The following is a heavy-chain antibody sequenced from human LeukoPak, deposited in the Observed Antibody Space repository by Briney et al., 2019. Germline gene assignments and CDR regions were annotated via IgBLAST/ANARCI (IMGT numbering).Heavy chain of an antibody. D-gene: IGHD5-12*01. J-gene: IGHJ4*02. CDR3: ARSYSGYDYLDY. Sequence: GASLQISCKGSGYIFPSYWITWVRQLPGKGLEWMGRIDPSDSYTNYSPSFQGHVTISADKSISTAYLQWSSLKATDTAMYYCARSYSGYDYLDYWGQGTLVTVSS. V-gene: IGHV5-10-1*01. CDR2: IDPSDSYT. CDR1: GYIFPSYW.